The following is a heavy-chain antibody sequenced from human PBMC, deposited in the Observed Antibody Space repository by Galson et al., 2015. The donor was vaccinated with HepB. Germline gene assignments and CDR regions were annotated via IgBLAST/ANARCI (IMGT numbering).Heavy chain of an antibody. CDR2: ISYDGSNK. D-gene: IGHD4-17*01. CDR3: ASRTHDYGDYDRFDP. V-gene: IGHV3-30*03. CDR1: GFTFSSYG. Sequence: SLRLSCAASGFTFSSYGMHWVRQAPGKGLEWVAVISYDGSNKYYADSVKGRFTISRDNSKNTLYLQMNSLRAEDTAVYYCASRTHDYGDYDRFDPWGQGTLVTVSS. J-gene: IGHJ5*02.